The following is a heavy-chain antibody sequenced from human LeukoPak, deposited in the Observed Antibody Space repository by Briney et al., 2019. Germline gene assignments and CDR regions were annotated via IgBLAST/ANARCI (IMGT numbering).Heavy chain of an antibody. J-gene: IGHJ4*02. CDR2: ISSTGGTI. Sequence: PGGSLRLSCAASGFTFSSYERNWVRQAPGKGLEWVSYISSTGGTIYYADSVKGRFTISRDNAKNSLYLQMNSLRAEDTAVYYCARSGTLNFWGQGTLVTVSS. CDR3: ARSGTLNF. CDR1: GFTFSSYE. V-gene: IGHV3-48*03. D-gene: IGHD1-1*01.